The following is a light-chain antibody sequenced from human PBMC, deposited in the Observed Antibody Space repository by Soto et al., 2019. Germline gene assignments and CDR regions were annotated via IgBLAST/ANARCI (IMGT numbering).Light chain of an antibody. CDR1: SSDVGSYNY. V-gene: IGLV2-11*01. Sequence: QSALTQPRSVSGSPGQSVTLSCSGTSSDVGSYNYVSWYQQHPGKAPKLMIDDVNQRPSGVPDRFSGYRSSNAASLTSSVRPAEDDAYYYCSSYAGRYTWVFGGGTKLTVL. J-gene: IGLJ3*02. CDR3: SSYAGRYTWV. CDR2: DVN.